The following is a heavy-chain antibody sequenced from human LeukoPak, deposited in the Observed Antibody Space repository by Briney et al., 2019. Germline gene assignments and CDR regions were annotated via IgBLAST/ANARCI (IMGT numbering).Heavy chain of an antibody. V-gene: IGHV3-48*03. Sequence: GGSLRLSCAASGFTFSSYEMNWVRQAPGKGLEWVSYISSSGSTIYYADSVKGRFTISRDNAKNSLYLQMNSLRAEDTAVYYCARDFYGHTYFDYWGQGTLVTVSS. CDR2: ISSSGSTI. D-gene: IGHD2/OR15-2a*01. CDR3: ARDFYGHTYFDY. CDR1: GFTFSSYE. J-gene: IGHJ4*02.